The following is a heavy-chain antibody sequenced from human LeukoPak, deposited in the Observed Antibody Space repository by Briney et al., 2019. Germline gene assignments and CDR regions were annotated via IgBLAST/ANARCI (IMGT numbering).Heavy chain of an antibody. Sequence: GGSLRLSCAAFGFTFSSYGMHWVRQAPGKGLEWVAVISYDGSNKYYADSVKGRFTISRDNSKNTLYLQMNSLRAEDTAVYYCAKGKRLAAAGTTDYWGQGTLVTVSS. V-gene: IGHV3-30*18. CDR2: ISYDGSNK. CDR3: AKGKRLAAAGTTDY. CDR1: GFTFSSYG. D-gene: IGHD6-13*01. J-gene: IGHJ4*02.